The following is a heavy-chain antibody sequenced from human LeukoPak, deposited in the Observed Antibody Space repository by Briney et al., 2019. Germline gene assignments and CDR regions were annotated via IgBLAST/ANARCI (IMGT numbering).Heavy chain of an antibody. CDR2: INPNSGGT. V-gene: IGHV1-2*02. CDR1: GYTFTGYY. CDR3: AREACGGDCSELDY. J-gene: IGHJ4*02. Sequence: ASVKVSCKASGYTFTGYYMHWVPQAPGQGLEWMGWINPNSGGTNYAQKCQGRVTITRDTSISTAYMELSRLRSDDTAVYYCAREACGGDCSELDYWGQGTLVTVSS. D-gene: IGHD2-21*01.